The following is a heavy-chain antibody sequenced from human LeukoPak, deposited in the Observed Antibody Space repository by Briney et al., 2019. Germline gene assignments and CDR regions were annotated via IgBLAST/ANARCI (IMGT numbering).Heavy chain of an antibody. J-gene: IGHJ6*02. D-gene: IGHD3-3*01. CDR2: ISSSSSYI. CDR3: ARNVGLPTAYYDLWSAPTGWYGMDV. CDR1: GFTFSSYS. V-gene: IGHV3-21*01. Sequence: PGGSLRLSCAASGFTFSSYSMNWVRQAPGKGLGWVSSISSSSSYIYYADSVKGRFTISRDNAKNSLYLQMNSLRAEDTAVYYCARNVGLPTAYYDLWSAPTGWYGMDVWGQGTTVTVSS.